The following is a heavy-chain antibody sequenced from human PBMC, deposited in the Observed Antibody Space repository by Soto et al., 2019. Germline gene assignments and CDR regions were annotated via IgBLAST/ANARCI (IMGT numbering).Heavy chain of an antibody. J-gene: IGHJ5*02. V-gene: IGHV1-69*02. CDR3: ARGTMVRGVDWFDP. Sequence: QVQLVQSGAEVKKPGSSVKVSCKASGGTFSSYTISWVRQAPGQGLEWMGRIIPILGIANYAQKFQGRVTITADKSTSTAYRELSSLRSEDTAVYYCARGTMVRGVDWFDPWGQGTLVTVSS. CDR2: IIPILGIA. D-gene: IGHD3-10*01. CDR1: GGTFSSYT.